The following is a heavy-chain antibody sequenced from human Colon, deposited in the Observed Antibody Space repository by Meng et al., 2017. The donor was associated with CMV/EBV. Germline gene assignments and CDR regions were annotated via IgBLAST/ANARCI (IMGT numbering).Heavy chain of an antibody. D-gene: IGHD2-21*01. CDR3: ARDIGDLSVVVIAGTGYYGMDV. CDR1: GFIFSSFA. Sequence: GESLKISCAASGFIFSSFAMIWVRQAPGKGLEWVSAISGDAESTYYADSVKGRFTISRDKSENTVYLQMNSLGAEDTAVYYCARDIGDLSVVVIAGTGYYGMDVWGQGTTVTVSS. CDR2: ISGDAEST. V-gene: IGHV3-23*01. J-gene: IGHJ6*02.